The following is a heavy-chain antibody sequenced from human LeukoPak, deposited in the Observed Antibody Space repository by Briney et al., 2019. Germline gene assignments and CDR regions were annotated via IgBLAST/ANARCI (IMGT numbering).Heavy chain of an antibody. CDR3: AKAVAPLLYYGMDV. CDR1: GFTFSSYA. V-gene: IGHV3-23*01. Sequence: GGSLRLSCAASGFTFSSYAMIWVRQAPGKGLEWVSVIGGGGDSIQYADSVKGRFTISRDNAKSSLYLQMNSLRAEDTALYYCAKAVAPLLYYGMDVWGQGTTVTVSS. CDR2: IGGGGDSI. J-gene: IGHJ6*02.